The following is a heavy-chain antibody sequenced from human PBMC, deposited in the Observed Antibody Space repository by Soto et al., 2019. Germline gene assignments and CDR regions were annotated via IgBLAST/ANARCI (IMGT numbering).Heavy chain of an antibody. CDR2: IYYSGST. CDR3: ARAPIPNWNYYGMDV. Sequence: SETLSLTPTVSCGSANSGGYHWSWIRQHPGKSLEWIGDIYYSGSTYYNPSLKSRVTISIDTSTNHFSLHLSALTAADTAVYYCARAPIPNWNYYGMDVWGQGTTVTVSS. CDR1: CGSANSGGYH. D-gene: IGHD1-1*01. J-gene: IGHJ6*02. V-gene: IGHV4-31*03.